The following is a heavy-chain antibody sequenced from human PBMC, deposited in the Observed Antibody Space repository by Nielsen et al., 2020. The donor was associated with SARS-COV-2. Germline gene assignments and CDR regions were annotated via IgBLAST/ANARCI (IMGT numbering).Heavy chain of an antibody. CDR3: ARVHIVEMATIGRDYFDY. Sequence: GGSLRLSCAASGFTFSSYAMSWVRQAPGKGLEWVSAISGSGGSTYYADSVKGRFTISRDNSKNTLYLQMNSLRAEDTAVYYCARVHIVEMATIGRDYFDYWGQGTLVTVSS. CDR2: ISGSGGST. J-gene: IGHJ4*02. V-gene: IGHV3-23*01. D-gene: IGHD5-24*01. CDR1: GFTFSSYA.